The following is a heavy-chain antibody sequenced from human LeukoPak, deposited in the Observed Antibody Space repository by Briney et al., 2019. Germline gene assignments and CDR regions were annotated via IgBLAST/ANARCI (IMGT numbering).Heavy chain of an antibody. J-gene: IGHJ4*02. D-gene: IGHD3-10*01. V-gene: IGHV3-30-3*01. CDR2: ISYDGSNK. Sequence: GGSLRLSCAASGFTFSSYPMHWVRQAPGKGLDWVAVISYDGSNKYYADSVQGRFTISRDNSKNTLYLQMNSLRPEDTAVYYCARDPYGSGSYPSGGRFDYWGQGTLVTVSS. CDR1: GFTFSSYP. CDR3: ARDPYGSGSYPSGGRFDY.